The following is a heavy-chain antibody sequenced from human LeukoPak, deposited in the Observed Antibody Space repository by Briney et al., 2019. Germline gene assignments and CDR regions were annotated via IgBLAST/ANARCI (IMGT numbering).Heavy chain of an antibody. D-gene: IGHD1-26*01. V-gene: IGHV3-30*18. CDR3: AKRIVGPYFYYSDY. CDR2: ISYDGSNK. Sequence: QPGRSLRLSCAASGFTFSSYGMHWVRQAPGKGLEWVAVISYDGSNKYYADSVKGRFTISRDNSKNTLYLQMNSLRAEDTAVYYCAKRIVGPYFYYSDYWGQGTLVTVSS. CDR1: GFTFSSYG. J-gene: IGHJ4*02.